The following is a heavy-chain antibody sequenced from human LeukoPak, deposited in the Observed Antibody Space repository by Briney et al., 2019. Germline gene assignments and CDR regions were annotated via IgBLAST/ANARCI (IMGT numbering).Heavy chain of an antibody. J-gene: IGHJ4*02. CDR2: IIPILGVA. V-gene: IGHV1-69*02. D-gene: IGHD6-19*01. CDR1: GGTFSSYT. CDR3: ARGSYSSGWYADY. Sequence: SVKVSCKASGGTFSSYTISWVRQAPGQGLEWMGRIIPILGVANYAQKFQGRVTITADKSTSTAYMELSSLRSEDTAVYYCARGSYSSGWYADYWGQGTLVTVSS.